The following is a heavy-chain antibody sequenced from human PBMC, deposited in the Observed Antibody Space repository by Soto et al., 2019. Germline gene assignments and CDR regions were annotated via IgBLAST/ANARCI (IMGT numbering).Heavy chain of an antibody. Sequence: ASVKVSCKASGYTFTSYYMHWVRQAPAEGLEWMGIINPSGGSTSYAQKFQGRVTMTRDTSTSTVYMELSSLRSEDTAVYYCARLRGYSYGSNYYYYGMDVWGQGTTVTVSS. V-gene: IGHV1-46*01. CDR2: INPSGGST. J-gene: IGHJ6*02. CDR1: GYTFTSYY. D-gene: IGHD5-18*01. CDR3: ARLRGYSYGSNYYYYGMDV.